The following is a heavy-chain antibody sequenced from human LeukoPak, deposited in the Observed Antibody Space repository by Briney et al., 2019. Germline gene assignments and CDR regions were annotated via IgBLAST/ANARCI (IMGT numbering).Heavy chain of an antibody. J-gene: IGHJ3*02. V-gene: IGHV3-48*01. D-gene: IGHD6-19*01. CDR1: GFTFSSYS. Sequence: GGSLRLSCAASGFTFSSYSMNWVRQAPGKGPEWVSYISSSSSTIYYADSVKGRFTISRDNAKNSLYLQMNSLRAEDTAVYYCARDSPEQGLVVDAFDIWGQGTMVTVSS. CDR3: ARDSPEQGLVVDAFDI. CDR2: ISSSSSTI.